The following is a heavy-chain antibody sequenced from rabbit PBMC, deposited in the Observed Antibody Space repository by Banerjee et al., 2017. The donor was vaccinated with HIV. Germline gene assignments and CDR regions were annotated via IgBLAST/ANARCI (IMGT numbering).Heavy chain of an antibody. J-gene: IGHJ4*01. CDR3: ARDLAGVIVWNFNL. Sequence: QEQLEESGGDLVKPGASLTLTCTASEFTISGNYYMCWVRQAPGKGLEWIACINTSTGNTVYASWAKGRFTISKISSTTVTLQMTSLTAADTATYFCARDLAGVIVWNFNLWGQGTLVTVS. D-gene: IGHD4-1*01. CDR1: EFTISGNYY. CDR2: INTSTGNT. V-gene: IGHV1S45*01.